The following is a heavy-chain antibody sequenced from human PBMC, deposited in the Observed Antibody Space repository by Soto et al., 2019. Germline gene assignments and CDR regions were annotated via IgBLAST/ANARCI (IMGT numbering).Heavy chain of an antibody. CDR1: GGSIGSNNYY. CDR2: IYYSGSI. J-gene: IGHJ4*02. V-gene: IGHV4-39*01. D-gene: IGHD3-22*01. CDR3: ARLLYDRRGYYYLDL. Sequence: PSETLSLTCAVSGGSIGSNNYYWGWIRQPPGKGLEWMGSIYYSGSIYHNPSLKSRVTMSIDTSQKQFSLKLSSVTAADTAVYYCARLLYDRRGYYYLDLWGQG.